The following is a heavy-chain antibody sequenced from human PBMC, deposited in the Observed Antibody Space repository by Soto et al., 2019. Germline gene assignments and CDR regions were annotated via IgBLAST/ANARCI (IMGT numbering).Heavy chain of an antibody. CDR3: AKLGSSTWSPHYYFDY. V-gene: IGHV3-23*01. CDR2: ITGSGGDT. Sequence: GGSLRLSCAASGFIFSSYAMGWVRQTPGKGLEWVSAITGSGGDTYYIESVKGRFAISRDNSKNTLYLQMTSLRAEDTALYYWAKLGSSTWSPHYYFDYLGQASLVTVSS. D-gene: IGHD6-13*01. J-gene: IGHJ4*02. CDR1: GFIFSSYA.